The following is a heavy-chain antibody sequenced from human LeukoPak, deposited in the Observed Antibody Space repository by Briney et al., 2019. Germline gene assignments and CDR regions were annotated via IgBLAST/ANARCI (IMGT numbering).Heavy chain of an antibody. D-gene: IGHD1-1*01. V-gene: IGHV3-7*01. CDR2: IKQDGSEK. J-gene: IGHJ4*02. CDR1: GFTFSTHW. CDR3: ATGTGWIFDY. Sequence: PGGSLRLSCAASGFTFSTHWMIWVRQAPGKGLEWVANIKQDGSEKQYVDSVKGRFTISRDNAKNSLYLQMNSLRDEDTAVYYCATGTGWIFDYWGQGTLVTVSS.